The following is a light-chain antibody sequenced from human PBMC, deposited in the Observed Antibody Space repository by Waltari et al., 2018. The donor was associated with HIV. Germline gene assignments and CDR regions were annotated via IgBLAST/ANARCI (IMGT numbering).Light chain of an antibody. J-gene: IGLJ2*01. CDR3: QVWDSSTDHRV. Sequence: SYVLTQSPSVSVAPGKTARITCGGNNIGSKSVHWYRQKPGHAPELVSSYDSDRPSGIPERFSGCNSGNTATLTISRVEAGDEADYYCQVWDSSTDHRVFGGGTKLTVL. CDR1: NIGSKS. V-gene: IGLV3-21*04. CDR2: YDS.